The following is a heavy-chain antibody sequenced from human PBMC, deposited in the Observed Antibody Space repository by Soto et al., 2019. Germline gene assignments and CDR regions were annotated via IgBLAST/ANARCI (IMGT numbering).Heavy chain of an antibody. V-gene: IGHV3-9*01. J-gene: IGHJ3*02. Sequence: GGSLRLSCAAAGFTFDGYAMHWVRQAPGKGLEWVSGISWNSGSIGYADSVKGRFTISRDNAKNSLYLQMNSLRAEDTALYYCAKGGCGGSSCAFDIWGQGTMVTVSS. CDR3: AKGGCGGSSCAFDI. CDR2: ISWNSGSI. D-gene: IGHD6-6*01. CDR1: GFTFDGYA.